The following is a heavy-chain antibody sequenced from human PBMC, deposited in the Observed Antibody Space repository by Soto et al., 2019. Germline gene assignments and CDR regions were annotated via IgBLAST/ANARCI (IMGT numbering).Heavy chain of an antibody. CDR1: GGSINHYY. CDR2: IYYRGTTT. J-gene: IGHJ4*02. D-gene: IGHD1-26*01. V-gene: IGHV4-59*08. Sequence: QVQLQESGPGLVRPSETLSLTCTVSGGSINHYYSTWIRPPPGKGLEWMGVIYYRGTTTTYNPSLKSRVTLSVDTSKNQFSLKLSSGTAADTAVYYCARLGGSYAVPHFDYWGQGTLVTVSS. CDR3: ARLGGSYAVPHFDY.